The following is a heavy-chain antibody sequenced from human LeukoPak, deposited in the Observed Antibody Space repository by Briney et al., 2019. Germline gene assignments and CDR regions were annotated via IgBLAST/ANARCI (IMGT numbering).Heavy chain of an antibody. J-gene: IGHJ6*03. D-gene: IGHD4-11*01. Sequence: SETLSLTCAVSGHSISSGYYWGWIRQPPGKGLEWIGSIYHSGSTYYNPSLKSRVTISVDTSKNQFSLKLSSVTAADTAVYYCAGTTNHYYYYYMDVWGKGTTVTVSS. V-gene: IGHV4-38-2*01. CDR2: IYHSGST. CDR1: GHSISSGYY. CDR3: AGTTNHYYYYYMDV.